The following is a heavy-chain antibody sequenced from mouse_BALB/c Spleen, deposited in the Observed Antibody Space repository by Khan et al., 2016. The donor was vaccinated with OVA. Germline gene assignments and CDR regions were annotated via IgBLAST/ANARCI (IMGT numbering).Heavy chain of an antibody. J-gene: IGHJ4*01. CDR1: GYTFTNSW. D-gene: IGHD2-14*01. CDR2: IYPSDSYT. Sequence: QVQLQQPGAELVRPGASVKLSCKASGYTFTNSWINWVKQRPGQGLEWIGNIYPSDSYTNYNQNFKDKATLTADKSSTTAYLHLSSPTSEDSAVYYYTREVRLYYYAMDFWGQGTSVTVSS. V-gene: IGHV1-69*02. CDR3: TREVRLYYYAMDF.